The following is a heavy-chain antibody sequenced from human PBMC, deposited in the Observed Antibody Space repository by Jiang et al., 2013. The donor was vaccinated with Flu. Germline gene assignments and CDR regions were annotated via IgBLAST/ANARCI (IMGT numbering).Heavy chain of an antibody. CDR2: IYYSGST. CDR1: GGSISSYY. Sequence: SGPGLVKPSETLSLTCTVSGGSISSYYWSWIRQPPGKGLEWIGYIYYSGSTNYNPSLKSRVTISVDTSKNQFSLKLSSVTAADTAVYYCARAGDCSSTSCYTYQYYFDYWGQGTLVTVS. CDR3: ARAGDCSSTSCYTYQYYFDY. D-gene: IGHD2-2*02. J-gene: IGHJ4*02. V-gene: IGHV4-59*01.